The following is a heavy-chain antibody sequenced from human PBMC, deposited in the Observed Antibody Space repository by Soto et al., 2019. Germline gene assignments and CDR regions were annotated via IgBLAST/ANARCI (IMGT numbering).Heavy chain of an antibody. CDR1: GGSISSSSYY. V-gene: IGHV4-39*01. D-gene: IGHD3-10*01. CDR3: ATHPTGVGYWYFDL. CDR2: IYYSGST. Sequence: QLQLQESGPGLVKPSETLSLTCTVSGGSISSSSYYWGWIRQPPGKGLEWIGSIYYSGSTYYNPSLTSRVTISVDTSKNQFSLKLSSVTAADTAVYYCATHPTGVGYWYFDLWGRGTLVTVSS. J-gene: IGHJ2*01.